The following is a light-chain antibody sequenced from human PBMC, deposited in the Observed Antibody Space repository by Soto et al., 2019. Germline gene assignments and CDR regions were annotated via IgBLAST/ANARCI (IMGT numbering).Light chain of an antibody. V-gene: IGLV2-14*03. CDR1: RSDVGSRDS. CDR2: DVN. Sequence: QSALTQPASVSGSLGQSIAISCTGTRSDVGSRDSVSWYQHHPGKAPKLMIYDVNVRPSGVSHRFSGSKSGNTASLTISGLQAEDEADYSCASYTTTNTLVFGGGTKVTVL. J-gene: IGLJ3*02. CDR3: ASYTTTNTLV.